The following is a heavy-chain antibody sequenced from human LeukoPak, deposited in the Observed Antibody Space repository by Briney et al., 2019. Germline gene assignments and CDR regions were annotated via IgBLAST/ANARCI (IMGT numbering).Heavy chain of an antibody. CDR1: GFIFGDYA. J-gene: IGHJ4*02. CDR3: AKVGL. V-gene: IGHV3-9*01. Sequence: PGGSLRLSCVASGFIFGDYAMHWVRQTPEKGLEWVSGISWKSDRKVYADSVKGRFTISRDNAKKTLYLQMNNLRPDDTALYYCAKVGLWGQGTLVTVSS. CDR2: ISWKSDRK.